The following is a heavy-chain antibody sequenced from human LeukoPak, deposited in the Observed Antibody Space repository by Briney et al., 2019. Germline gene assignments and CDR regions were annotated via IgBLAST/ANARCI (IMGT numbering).Heavy chain of an antibody. D-gene: IGHD5-12*01. J-gene: IGHJ4*02. CDR2: INHSGST. V-gene: IGHV4-34*01. CDR3: ARLAVATF. CDR1: GGSFSGYY. Sequence: SETLSLTCAVYGGSFSGYYWSWIRQPPGKGREWIGEINHSGSTNYNPSLKSRVTISVDTSKNQFSLKLSSVTAADTAVYYCARLAVATFWGQGTLVTVSS.